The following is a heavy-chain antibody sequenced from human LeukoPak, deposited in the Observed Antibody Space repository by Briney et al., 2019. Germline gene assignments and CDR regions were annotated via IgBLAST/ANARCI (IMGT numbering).Heavy chain of an antibody. CDR3: ARLWGDVTIFDY. J-gene: IGHJ4*02. CDR2: IKQDGSEI. CDR1: GFTFSSYW. V-gene: IGHV3-7*01. D-gene: IGHD3-3*01. Sequence: GGSLRLSCAASGFTFSSYWMSWVRQAPGKGLEWVANIKQDGSEIYYVDSVKGRFTVSRDNARNSLYLQTNSLRAEDTAVYYCARLWGDVTIFDYWGQGTLVTVSS.